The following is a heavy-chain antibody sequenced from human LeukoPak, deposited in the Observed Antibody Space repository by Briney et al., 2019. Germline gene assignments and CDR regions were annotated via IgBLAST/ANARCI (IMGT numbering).Heavy chain of an antibody. J-gene: IGHJ4*02. CDR2: MNPNSGNT. Sequence: ASVKVSCKASGYTFTSYDINWVRQATGQGLEWMGWMNPNSGNTGYAQKFQGRVTITRNTSISTAYMELRSLRSDDTAVYYCARDQPISASYGGYGGGFDYWGQGTLVTVSS. CDR1: GYTFTSYD. D-gene: IGHD4-17*01. V-gene: IGHV1-8*03. CDR3: ARDQPISASYGGYGGGFDY.